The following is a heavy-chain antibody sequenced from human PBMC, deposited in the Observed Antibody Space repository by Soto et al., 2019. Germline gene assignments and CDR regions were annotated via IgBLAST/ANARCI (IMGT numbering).Heavy chain of an antibody. CDR1: GFTFSIYS. CDR2: IMPGSSHI. J-gene: IGHJ3*02. V-gene: IGHV3-48*01. CDR3: AIEIVGASSVNVFDI. Sequence: EVQLVESGGGLVQPGGSLRLTCAASGFTFSIYSMNWVRQAPGKGLEWVSYIMPGSSHIYYVDWVKGRFTSSRDHATNSLYQQMNSLSPEDTAVYYCAIEIVGASSVNVFDIWGQGTVVTVSS. D-gene: IGHD1-26*01.